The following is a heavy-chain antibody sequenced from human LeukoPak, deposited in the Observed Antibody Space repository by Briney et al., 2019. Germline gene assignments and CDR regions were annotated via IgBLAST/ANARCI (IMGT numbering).Heavy chain of an antibody. CDR2: CHYSGNT. J-gene: IGHJ3*02. CDR3: ARSASSTSRSAFDI. V-gene: IGHV4-59*13. CDR1: GGSISSNY. Sequence: SETLSLTCAISGGSISSNYWSWIRQPPGKGLEWIGYCHYSGNTNYNPSLKSRATIAVDMSKNQFSLTLNSVTAADPAVYYCARSASSTSRSAFDIWGQGTRVTASS.